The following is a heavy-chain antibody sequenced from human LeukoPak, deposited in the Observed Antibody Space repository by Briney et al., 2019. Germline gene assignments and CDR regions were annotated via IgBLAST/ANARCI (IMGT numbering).Heavy chain of an antibody. CDR1: GGSISSGGYY. V-gene: IGHV4-31*03. CDR2: IYYSGST. D-gene: IGHD3-22*01. CDR3: ASTYLLDYYDSTGDAFDI. Sequence: SETLSHTCTVSGGSISSGGYYWGWIRQHPGKGLEWIGYIYYSGSTYYNPSLKSRVTISVDTSKNQFSLKLSSVTAADTAVYYCASTYLLDYYDSTGDAFDIWGQGTMVTVSS. J-gene: IGHJ3*02.